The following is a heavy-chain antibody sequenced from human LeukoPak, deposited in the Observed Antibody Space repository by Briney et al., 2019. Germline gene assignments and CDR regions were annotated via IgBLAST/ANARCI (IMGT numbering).Heavy chain of an antibody. CDR1: RYTFTGYY. J-gene: IGHJ4*02. Sequence: GASVKVSCKASRYTFTGYYMHWVRQAPGQGLEWMGWINPNSGGTNYAQKFQGRVTMTRDTSISTAYMELDRLRFDDTAVYYCARDSGEVPDYWGQGTLVTVSS. D-gene: IGHD3-10*01. V-gene: IGHV1-2*02. CDR2: INPNSGGT. CDR3: ARDSGEVPDY.